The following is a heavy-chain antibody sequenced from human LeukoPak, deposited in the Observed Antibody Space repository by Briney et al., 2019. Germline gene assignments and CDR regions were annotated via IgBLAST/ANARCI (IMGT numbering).Heavy chain of an antibody. D-gene: IGHD3-22*01. V-gene: IGHV3-11*04. CDR1: GFTFSDYY. CDR2: ISSSDGTI. J-gene: IGHJ4*02. Sequence: PGGSLRLSCAASGFTFSDYYMSWIRQAPGKGLEWLSYISSSDGTIFYSDSVKGRFTISGDNAKNSLYLQMNNLRAEDTAVYYCARDMTYDSSGYYGNWGQGTLVTVSS. CDR3: ARDMTYDSSGYYGN.